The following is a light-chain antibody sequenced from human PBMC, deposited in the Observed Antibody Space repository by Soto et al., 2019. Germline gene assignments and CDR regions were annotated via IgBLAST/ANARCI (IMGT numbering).Light chain of an antibody. Sequence: QSALTQPASVSGSPGQSITISCTGTSSDVGSYNLVSWYQQHPGKAPKLMIYEGSKRPSGVSNRFSGSKSGNTASLTISGFQAVDEADYYCCSYAGSSTPVVFGGGTKVTVL. CDR2: EGS. CDR1: SSDVGSYNL. CDR3: CSYAGSSTPVV. V-gene: IGLV2-23*01. J-gene: IGLJ2*01.